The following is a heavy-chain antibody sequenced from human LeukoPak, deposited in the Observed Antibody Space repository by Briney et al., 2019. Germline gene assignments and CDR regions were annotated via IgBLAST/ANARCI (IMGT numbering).Heavy chain of an antibody. Sequence: PGGSLRLSCAASGFDFSIYDMNWVRQAPGKGLEWVSSISSSSSYMYIADSVEGRFTISRDNAKNSLYLHMNSLRAEDAAVYYCARTGTTYPIDHWGQGTLVAVSS. CDR2: ISSSSSYM. D-gene: IGHD4-11*01. CDR1: GFDFSIYD. J-gene: IGHJ4*02. CDR3: ARTGTTYPIDH. V-gene: IGHV3-21*01.